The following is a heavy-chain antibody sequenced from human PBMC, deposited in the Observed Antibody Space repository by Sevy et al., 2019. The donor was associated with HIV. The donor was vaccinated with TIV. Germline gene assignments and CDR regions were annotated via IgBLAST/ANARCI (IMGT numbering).Heavy chain of an antibody. D-gene: IGHD3-3*01. CDR2: ISGSSSYI. V-gene: IGHV3-21*01. CDR3: AREKTILEGRYGMDV. Sequence: GGSLRLSCAASGFTFNIYSMNWVRQAPGKGLEWVSSISGSSSYIFYADSVKGRFTISRDNAKNSLDLQMNSLRAEDAAVYYCAREKTILEGRYGMDVWGQGTTVTVSS. J-gene: IGHJ6*02. CDR1: GFTFNIYS.